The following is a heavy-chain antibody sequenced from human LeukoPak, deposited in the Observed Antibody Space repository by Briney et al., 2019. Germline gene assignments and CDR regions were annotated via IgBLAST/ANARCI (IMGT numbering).Heavy chain of an antibody. CDR1: GYTFTSYG. Sequence: ASVEVSFTASGYTFTSYGISWVRQAPGQGLEWMGWISAYNGNTNYAQKLQGRVTMTTDTSTSTAYMELRSLRSDDTAVYYCARDLVDSSGLDYWGQGTLVTVSS. D-gene: IGHD3-22*01. CDR2: ISAYNGNT. V-gene: IGHV1-18*01. J-gene: IGHJ4*02. CDR3: ARDLVDSSGLDY.